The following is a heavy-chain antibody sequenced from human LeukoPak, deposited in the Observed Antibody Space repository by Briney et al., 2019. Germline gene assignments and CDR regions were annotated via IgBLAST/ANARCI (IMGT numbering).Heavy chain of an antibody. D-gene: IGHD3-22*01. J-gene: IGHJ4*02. V-gene: IGHV4-30-4*01. CDR2: IYYSEST. CDR3: AREGKNYYDSSGYYPVY. CDR1: GGSISSGDYY. Sequence: SQTLSLTCTVSGGSISSGDYYWSWIRQPPGKGLEWIGYIYYSESTYYNPSLKSRVTISVDTSKNQFALKLSSVTAADTAVYYCAREGKNYYDSSGYYPVYWGQGTLFTVSS.